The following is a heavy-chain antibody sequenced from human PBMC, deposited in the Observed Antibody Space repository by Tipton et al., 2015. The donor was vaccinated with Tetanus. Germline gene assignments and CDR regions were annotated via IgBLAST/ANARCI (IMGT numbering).Heavy chain of an antibody. V-gene: IGHV1-46*01. D-gene: IGHD4-11*01. Sequence: QLVQSGGEVKEPGASVEVSCKASGYTFTSYYMHWVRQAPGQGLEWMGIINPSGGSTSYAQKFQGRVTMTRDTSTSTVYMELSSLRSEDAAVYYCARGHTVTTAHYYYGMDVWGQGTTVTVSS. CDR1: GYTFTSYY. CDR3: ARGHTVTTAHYYYGMDV. J-gene: IGHJ6*02. CDR2: INPSGGST.